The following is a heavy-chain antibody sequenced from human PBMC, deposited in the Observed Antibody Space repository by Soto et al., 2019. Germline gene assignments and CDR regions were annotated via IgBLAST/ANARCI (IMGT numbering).Heavy chain of an antibody. CDR1: GGSISSSSYY. V-gene: IGHV4-39*01. CDR2: IYYSGST. Sequence: QLQLQESGPGLVKPSETLSLTCTVSGGSISSSSYYWGWIRQPPGKGLEWIGSIYYSGSTYYNPSLKIRVTIPVATSKNHSPRKRSFVPPEDRAVYSCAKHTEWSDREVW. D-gene: IGHD2-8*01. J-gene: IGHJ6*03. CDR3: AKHTEWSDREV.